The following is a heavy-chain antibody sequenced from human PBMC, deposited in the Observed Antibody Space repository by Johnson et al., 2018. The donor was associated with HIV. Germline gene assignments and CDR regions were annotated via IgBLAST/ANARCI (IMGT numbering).Heavy chain of an antibody. CDR1: GFTLSNYA. Sequence: QVQLVESGGGVVQTGRSLRLSCAVSGFTLSNYAMHWVRQAPGKGLEWVAFISNDGSEKYYVDSVKGRFTISRDNAKNSLYMQMNSLRAEDTALYYCARGVGGAGDDAFDIWGQGTMVTVSS. CDR2: ISNDGSEK. D-gene: IGHD6-19*01. J-gene: IGHJ3*02. CDR3: ARGVGGAGDDAFDI. V-gene: IGHV3-30*04.